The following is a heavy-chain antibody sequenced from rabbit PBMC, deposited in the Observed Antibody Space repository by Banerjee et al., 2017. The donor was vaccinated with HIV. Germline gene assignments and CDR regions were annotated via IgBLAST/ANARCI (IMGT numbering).Heavy chain of an antibody. V-gene: IGHV1S45*01. D-gene: IGHD1-1*01. CDR1: GFSFSSGYY. CDR3: ARLVGNYRHRGL. J-gene: IGHJ4*01. Sequence: QEQLVESGGGLVQPEGSLTLTCTASGFSFSSGYYMCWVRQAPGKGLELIGCIYTGTGNPYYASWAKGRFTISKTSSTAVTLQLTSLTAADTATYFCARLVGNYRHRGLWGPGTLVTV. CDR2: IYTGTGNP.